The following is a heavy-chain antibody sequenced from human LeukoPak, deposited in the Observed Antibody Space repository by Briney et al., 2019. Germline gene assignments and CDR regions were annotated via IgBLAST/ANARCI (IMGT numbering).Heavy chain of an antibody. J-gene: IGHJ4*02. CDR3: AKPGGGAWKWGSYYFDY. CDR1: GFTFSTYG. V-gene: IGHV3-30*18. Sequence: ARSLRLSCTASGFTFSTYGMHWVRQAPGKGLEWVAFISADGSHKYYVDSVKGRFTISGDFSKNTLCLQMNSLRPEDTAVYYCAKPGGGAWKWGSYYFDYWGQGTLVTVSS. CDR2: ISADGSHK. D-gene: IGHD2-8*02.